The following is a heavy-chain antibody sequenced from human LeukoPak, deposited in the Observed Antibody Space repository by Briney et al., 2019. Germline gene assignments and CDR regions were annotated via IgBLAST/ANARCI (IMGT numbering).Heavy chain of an antibody. V-gene: IGHV4-39*07. Sequence: SETLSLTCTVSGGSISSSNYYWGWIRQPPGKGLEWIGSIYYSGSSYYNPSLKSRVTLSVDTSKNQFSLMLSFVTAADTAVYYCGRDHAGDSFEWGQGTLVTVS. D-gene: IGHD4-17*01. CDR2: IYYSGSS. CDR3: GRDHAGDSFE. CDR1: GGSISSSNYY. J-gene: IGHJ4*02.